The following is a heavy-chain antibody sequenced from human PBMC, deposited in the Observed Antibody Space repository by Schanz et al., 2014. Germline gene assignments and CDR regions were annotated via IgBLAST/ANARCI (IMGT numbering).Heavy chain of an antibody. CDR3: ARDGDFDY. Sequence: VQLLESGGGLVQPGGSLRLSCVASGFTFFGSFAMSWVRQAPGKGLEWVAIIWYDGSNKYYADSVKGRFTISRDNSKNTLFLQMSSLRAEDTAVYYCARDGDFDYWGQGTLXTVSS. J-gene: IGHJ4*02. V-gene: IGHV3-33*08. CDR1: GFTFFGSFA. CDR2: IWYDGSNK.